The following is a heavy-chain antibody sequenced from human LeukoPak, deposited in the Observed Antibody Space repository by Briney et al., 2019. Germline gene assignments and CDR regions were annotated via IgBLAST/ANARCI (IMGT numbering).Heavy chain of an antibody. CDR1: GFTFSSYA. Sequence: GGSLRLSCAASGFTFSSYAMSWVRQAPGKGLEWVSAISGSGGSTYYADSVKGRFTISRDNSKNTLDLQMNSLRAEDTAVYYCAKERAVVVVAATGFDYWGQGTLVTVSS. CDR2: ISGSGGST. J-gene: IGHJ4*02. V-gene: IGHV3-23*01. CDR3: AKERAVVVVAATGFDY. D-gene: IGHD2-15*01.